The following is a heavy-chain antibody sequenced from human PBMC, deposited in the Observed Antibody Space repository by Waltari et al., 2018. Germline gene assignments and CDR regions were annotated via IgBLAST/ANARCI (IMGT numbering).Heavy chain of an antibody. CDR3: ATAGLRFLDPFS. J-gene: IGHJ5*02. CDR1: GYTLTELS. Sequence: QVQLVQSGAEVKKPGASVKVSCKVSGYTLTELSMHWVRQAPGKGLEWMGGFDPEDGGTIYAQKFQCRVTMTEDTSTDTAYMELSRLRSEDTAVYYCATAGLRFLDPFSWGQGTLVTVSS. CDR2: FDPEDGGT. D-gene: IGHD3-3*01. V-gene: IGHV1-24*01.